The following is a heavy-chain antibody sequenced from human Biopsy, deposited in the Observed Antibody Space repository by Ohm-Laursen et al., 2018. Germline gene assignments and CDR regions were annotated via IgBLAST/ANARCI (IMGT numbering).Heavy chain of an antibody. V-gene: IGHV1-69*10. CDR3: ATPFQYYDSWGGYPPFDH. Sequence: GATVKISCKASGGTFSSYVISWVRQAPGQGLEWMGGIIAVSGLVNYAPKFQGRVSITADKSTTTAYMELSNLKSEDTAVYYCATPFQYYDSWGGYPPFDHWGQGTLVTVSS. J-gene: IGHJ4*02. CDR2: IIAVSGLV. D-gene: IGHD3-3*01. CDR1: GGTFSSYV.